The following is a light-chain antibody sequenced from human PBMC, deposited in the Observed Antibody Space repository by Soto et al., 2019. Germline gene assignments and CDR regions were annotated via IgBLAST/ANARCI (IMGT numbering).Light chain of an antibody. Sequence: QSVLTQPPSASGTPWQRVTVSCSGSTSDIGTNAVNWFQHLPGTAPRLLIYTNNQRPSGVPDRFSGSKSGTSASLAIGGLQSEDEATYSCATWHDSFYVFGTGTKVTVL. CDR2: TNN. V-gene: IGLV1-44*01. CDR1: TSDIGTNA. CDR3: ATWHDSFYV. J-gene: IGLJ1*01.